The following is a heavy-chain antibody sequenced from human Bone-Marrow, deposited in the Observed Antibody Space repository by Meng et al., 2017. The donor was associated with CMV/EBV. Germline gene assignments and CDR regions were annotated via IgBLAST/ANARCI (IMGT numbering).Heavy chain of an antibody. CDR3: AKDLSYYDFWSGYSD. V-gene: IGHV3-30*02. Sequence: GESLKISCAASGFTFSSYSMNWVRQAPGKGLEWVAFIRYDGSNKYYADSVKGRFTISRDNSKNTLYLQMNSLRAEDTAVYYCAKDLSYYDFWSGYSDWGQGTLVTVSS. D-gene: IGHD3-3*01. CDR1: GFTFSSYS. CDR2: IRYDGSNK. J-gene: IGHJ4*02.